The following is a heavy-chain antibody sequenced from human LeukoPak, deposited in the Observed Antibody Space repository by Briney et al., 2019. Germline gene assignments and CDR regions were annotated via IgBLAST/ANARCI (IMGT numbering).Heavy chain of an antibody. CDR2: ITNSGGGT. CDR1: GFTFSSYA. V-gene: IGHV3-23*01. CDR3: ARSIGLTGGGVDV. D-gene: IGHD3-9*01. Sequence: GGSLRLSCEASGFTFSSYAMTWVRQAPGKGLEWVSAITNSGGGTYYADSVKGRFTISRDNSKNTLYLQMNSLKAEDTAVYYCARSIGLTGGGVDVWGQGTTVTVSS. J-gene: IGHJ6*02.